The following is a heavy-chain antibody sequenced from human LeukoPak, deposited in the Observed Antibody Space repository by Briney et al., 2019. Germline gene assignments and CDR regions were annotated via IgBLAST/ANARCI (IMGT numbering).Heavy chain of an antibody. CDR3: ARGRVGAY. V-gene: IGHV4-34*01. J-gene: IGHJ4*02. CDR2: ISHSGST. D-gene: IGHD1-26*01. CDR1: GGSFSGYY. Sequence: SETLSLTCAVYGGSFSGYYWSWIRQPPGKGLEWIGEISHSGSTNYSPSLKSRVTISVDTSKNQFSLKLSSVTAADTAVYYCARGRVGAYWGQGTLVTVSS.